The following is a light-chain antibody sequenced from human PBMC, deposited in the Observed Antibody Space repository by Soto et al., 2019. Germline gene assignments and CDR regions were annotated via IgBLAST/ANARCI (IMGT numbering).Light chain of an antibody. Sequence: SGPAEPRSASGSRCQSVPIPCTKTSNDVGGHNFVSWYQQHPGRAPKLIIYEVTQRPSGVPDRFSGSKSGNTASLTVSGLQTEDEADYYCCSYAGGYSPYVFGTG. CDR2: EVT. CDR1: SNDVGGHNF. V-gene: IGLV2-8*01. CDR3: CSYAGGYSPYV. J-gene: IGLJ1*01.